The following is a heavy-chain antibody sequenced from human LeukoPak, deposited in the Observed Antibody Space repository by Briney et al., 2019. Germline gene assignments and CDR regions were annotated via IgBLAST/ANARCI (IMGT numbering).Heavy chain of an antibody. Sequence: SETLSLTCTVSGGSISISSYYWGWIRQPPGKGLEWIGSIYYSGSTYYNPSLKSRVTISVDTSKNQFSLKLSSVTAADTAVYYCATYGGNPRGFDPWGQGTLVTVSS. CDR3: ATYGGNPRGFDP. CDR2: IYYSGST. J-gene: IGHJ5*02. V-gene: IGHV4-39*01. D-gene: IGHD4-23*01. CDR1: GGSISISSYY.